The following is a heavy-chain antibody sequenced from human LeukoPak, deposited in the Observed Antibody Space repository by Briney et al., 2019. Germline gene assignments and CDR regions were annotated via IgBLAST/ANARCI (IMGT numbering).Heavy chain of an antibody. CDR3: ARDLATMTGPAVDI. CDR1: GYTFTSYG. Sequence: ASVKVSCKASGYTFTSYGISWVRQAPGQGLEWMGWISAYNGNTNYAQKLQGRVTMTTDTSTSTAYTELRSLRSDDTAVYYCARDLATMTGPAVDIWGQGTMVTVSS. V-gene: IGHV1-18*01. D-gene: IGHD3-22*01. J-gene: IGHJ3*02. CDR2: ISAYNGNT.